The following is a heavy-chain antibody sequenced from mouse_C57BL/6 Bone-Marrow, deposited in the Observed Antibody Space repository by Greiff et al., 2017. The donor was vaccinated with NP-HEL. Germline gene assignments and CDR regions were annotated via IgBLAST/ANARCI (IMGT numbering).Heavy chain of an antibody. Sequence: VQLQQSGTVLARPGASVKMSCKTSGYTFTSYWMHWVKQRPGPGLEWIGAIYPGNSDPSYNQKFKGKAKLTAVTSASTAYMELSSLTNEDSAVYYCTYGNYYYAMDYWGQGTSVTVSS. CDR3: TYGNYYYAMDY. CDR1: GYTFTSYW. CDR2: IYPGNSDP. D-gene: IGHD2-1*01. J-gene: IGHJ4*01. V-gene: IGHV1-5*01.